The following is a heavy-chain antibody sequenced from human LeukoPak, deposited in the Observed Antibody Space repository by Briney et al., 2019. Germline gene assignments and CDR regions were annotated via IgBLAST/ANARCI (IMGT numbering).Heavy chain of an antibody. Sequence: PSETLSLTCGVSGGSITSTNWWSWVRQPPGQGLEWIGEVSLSGLTNYNPSLSSRVIMALDTSKNHLSLHLTSVTAADTAVYYCSRENGAFPPFGYWGQGYLVTVPS. CDR3: SRENGAFPPFGY. D-gene: IGHD2-8*01. V-gene: IGHV4-4*02. CDR2: VSLSGLT. CDR1: GGSITSTNW. J-gene: IGHJ4*02.